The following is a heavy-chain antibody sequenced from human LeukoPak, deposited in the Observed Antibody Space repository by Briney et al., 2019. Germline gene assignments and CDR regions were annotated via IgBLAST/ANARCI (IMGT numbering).Heavy chain of an antibody. D-gene: IGHD3-10*01. V-gene: IGHV1-18*01. CDR1: GYTFNTYG. Sequence: ASVKVSCKASGYTFNTYGITWVRQAPGQRLEWMGWISAYNGNTDYAQKVQGRVTMTTDTSTSTAYMELRGLRSDDTAVYYCVRDGYYQDLGKYYIPFDYWGQGTLVTVSS. J-gene: IGHJ4*02. CDR2: ISAYNGNT. CDR3: VRDGYYQDLGKYYIPFDY.